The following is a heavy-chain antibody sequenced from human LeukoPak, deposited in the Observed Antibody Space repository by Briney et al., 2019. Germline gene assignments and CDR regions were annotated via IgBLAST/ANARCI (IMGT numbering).Heavy chain of an antibody. CDR3: AKERDDYNTVFDL. CDR1: GFTFSSYA. Sequence: GGSLRLSCAASGFTFSSYAMTWVRQAPGKGLEWVSGISGSGGSTYYADSVKGRFTIFRDNSKNTLYLQMNSLRAEDTAVYYCAKERDDYNTVFDLWGQGTLVTVSS. CDR2: ISGSGGST. V-gene: IGHV3-23*01. J-gene: IGHJ4*02. D-gene: IGHD3-22*01.